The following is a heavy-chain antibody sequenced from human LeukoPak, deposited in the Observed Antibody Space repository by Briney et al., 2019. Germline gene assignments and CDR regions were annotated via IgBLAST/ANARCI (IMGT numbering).Heavy chain of an antibody. CDR3: ARDGTAAGLYFDL. Sequence: TGGSLRLSCEVSGFTFTDYWMNWVRQAPGKGPEWVASIRQDGSEKTYVDPVKGRFTISRDNTKNSLSLQLNGLRAEDTAVYYCARDGTAAGLYFDLWGQGTLVTVSS. D-gene: IGHD6-13*01. J-gene: IGHJ4*01. CDR1: GFTFTDYW. CDR2: IRQDGSEK. V-gene: IGHV3-7*01.